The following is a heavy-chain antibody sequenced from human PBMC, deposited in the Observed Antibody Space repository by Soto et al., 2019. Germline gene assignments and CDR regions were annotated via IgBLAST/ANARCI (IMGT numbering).Heavy chain of an antibody. D-gene: IGHD3-22*01. CDR2: IIPIFGTA. Sequence: QVQLVQSGAEVRKPGSSVKVSCKASGGTFSRHAISWVRQAPGQGLEWMGGIIPIFGTANHAQKFRGRVQIIADESTSTVYMELSSLRSEDTAMYYCARGWGYDSNDYYYAYWGQGTLVIVSS. J-gene: IGHJ4*02. CDR3: ARGWGYDSNDYYYAY. V-gene: IGHV1-69*01. CDR1: GGTFSRHA.